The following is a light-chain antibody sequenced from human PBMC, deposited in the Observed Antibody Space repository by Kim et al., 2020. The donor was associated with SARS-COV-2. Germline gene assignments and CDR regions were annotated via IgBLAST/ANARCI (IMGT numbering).Light chain of an antibody. Sequence: VSPGQTAIITCSGDKLGGKYVYWYHQKPGQSPVLVMYQDKKRPSGIPERFAGSSSGNTATLTISGTQAMDEADYYCQAWDNNIVVFGEGTKLTVL. CDR3: QAWDNNIVV. CDR1: KLGGKY. J-gene: IGLJ3*02. V-gene: IGLV3-1*01. CDR2: QDK.